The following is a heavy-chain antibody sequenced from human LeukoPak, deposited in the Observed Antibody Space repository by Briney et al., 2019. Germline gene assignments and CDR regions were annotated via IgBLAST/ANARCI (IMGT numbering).Heavy chain of an antibody. CDR1: GGSISSYY. CDR2: IYYSGST. J-gene: IGHJ6*03. Sequence: PSETLSLTCTVSGGSISSYYWSWIRQPPGKGLEWIGYIYYSGSTNYNPSLKSRVTISVDTSKNQFSLKLSSVTAADTAVYYCARGWYRGVIRHYYYYMDVWGKGTTVTISS. CDR3: ARGWYRGVIRHYYYYMDV. V-gene: IGHV4-59*01. D-gene: IGHD3-10*01.